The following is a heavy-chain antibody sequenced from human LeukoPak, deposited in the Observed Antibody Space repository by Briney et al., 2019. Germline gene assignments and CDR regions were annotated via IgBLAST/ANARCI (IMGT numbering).Heavy chain of an antibody. CDR3: AVGQWLVGNY. Sequence: GGSLRLSCAASGFTFSSYEMNWVRQAPGKGLEWVSYISSSGSTIYYADSVKGRLTISRDNAKNSLYLQMNSLRAEDTAVYYCAVGQWLVGNYWGQGTLVTVSS. J-gene: IGHJ4*02. CDR1: GFTFSSYE. V-gene: IGHV3-48*03. D-gene: IGHD6-19*01. CDR2: ISSSGSTI.